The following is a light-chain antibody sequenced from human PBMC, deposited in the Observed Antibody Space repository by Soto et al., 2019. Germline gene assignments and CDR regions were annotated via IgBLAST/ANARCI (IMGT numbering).Light chain of an antibody. J-gene: IGLJ1*01. Sequence: QSALTQPPSASGTPGQRVTISCSGSSSNIGRNTVDWYQQLPGTAPKLLIYSNNQRPSGVPDRFSGSKSGTSASLAISGLQSDDDVDYYCAAWDDSLSESYVFGTGTNVTVL. CDR3: AAWDDSLSESYV. CDR1: SSNIGRNT. CDR2: SNN. V-gene: IGLV1-44*01.